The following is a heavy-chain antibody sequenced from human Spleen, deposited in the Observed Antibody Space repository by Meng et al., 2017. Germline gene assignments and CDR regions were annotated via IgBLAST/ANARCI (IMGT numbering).Heavy chain of an antibody. CDR3: ASYGDFAFLGF. D-gene: IGHD4-17*01. CDR1: GDTFTYYH. V-gene: IGHV1-46*03. CDR2: INPSDGIT. J-gene: IGHJ4*02. Sequence: QFQLVQSGAEVKKPGASVKVPGKASGDTFTYYHIHWVRQAPGQGLEWMGMINPSDGITNFAQRFQGKVIMTRDMSRSTVYMELAGLRSEATAVYYCASYGDFAFLGFWGQGTLVTVSS.